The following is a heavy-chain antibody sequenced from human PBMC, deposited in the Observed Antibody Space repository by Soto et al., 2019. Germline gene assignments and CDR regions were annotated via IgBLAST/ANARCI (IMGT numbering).Heavy chain of an antibody. Sequence: ASVKVSCKASGYTFTSYDINWVRQATGQGLEWMGWMNPNSGNTGYAQKFQGRVTMTRNTSISTAYMELSSLRSEDTAVYYCARLGFTMVRGVILIRLYYYYMDVWGKGTTVTVSS. D-gene: IGHD3-10*01. J-gene: IGHJ6*03. CDR1: GYTFTSYD. CDR2: MNPNSGNT. V-gene: IGHV1-8*01. CDR3: ARLGFTMVRGVILIRLYYYYMDV.